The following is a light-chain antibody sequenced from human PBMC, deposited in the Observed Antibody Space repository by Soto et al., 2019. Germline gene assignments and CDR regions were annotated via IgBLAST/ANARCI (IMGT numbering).Light chain of an antibody. CDR3: QQSNSYPRRA. CDR2: DAS. CDR1: QSISSW. V-gene: IGKV1-5*01. Sequence: DIKMTQSPSTLSASVGDRVTITGRSSQSISSWLAWYQQKPGKAPKLLIYDASSLESGVPSRFRGSGSGTEFTLTISSLQPDDFATYYCQQSNSYPRRAVGPVTKVEIK. J-gene: IGKJ1*01.